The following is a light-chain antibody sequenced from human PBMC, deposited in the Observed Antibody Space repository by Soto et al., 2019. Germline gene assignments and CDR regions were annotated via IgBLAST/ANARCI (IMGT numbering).Light chain of an antibody. V-gene: IGLV2-8*01. CDR1: SSDVGGYNF. CDR3: SSYAASDNVV. Sequence: QSILTQPPSASGSPGQSVTISCTGTSSDVGGYNFVSWYQQHPGKAPRLMIYEVSKRPSGVPDRFSGSKSGNTASLTVSGLQADDEADYYCSSYAASDNVVFGGGTKLTVL. CDR2: EVS. J-gene: IGLJ2*01.